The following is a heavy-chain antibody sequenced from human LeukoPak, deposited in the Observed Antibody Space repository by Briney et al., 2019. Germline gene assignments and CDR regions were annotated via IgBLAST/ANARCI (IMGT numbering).Heavy chain of an antibody. Sequence: SVKVSCKASGGTFSSYAISWVRQAPGQGLEWMGGIIPIFGTANYAQKFQGRVTITADKSTSTAYMELSSLRSEDTAVYYCASRARGYSYGLFDHWGQGTLVTVSS. CDR2: IIPIFGTA. D-gene: IGHD5-18*01. CDR3: ASRARGYSYGLFDH. J-gene: IGHJ4*02. CDR1: GGTFSSYA. V-gene: IGHV1-69*06.